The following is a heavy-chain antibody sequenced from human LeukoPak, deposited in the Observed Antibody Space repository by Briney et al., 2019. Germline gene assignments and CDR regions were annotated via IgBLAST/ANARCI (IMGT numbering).Heavy chain of an antibody. CDR3: ATAVAAESGFDY. D-gene: IGHD6-19*01. Sequence: SETLSLTCAVYGGSFSGYYWSWIRQPPGKGLEWIGEINHSGSTKYNPSLKSRVTISVDTSKNQFSLKLSSVTAADTAVYYCATAVAAESGFDYWGQGTLVTVSS. CDR2: INHSGST. V-gene: IGHV4-34*01. J-gene: IGHJ4*02. CDR1: GGSFSGYY.